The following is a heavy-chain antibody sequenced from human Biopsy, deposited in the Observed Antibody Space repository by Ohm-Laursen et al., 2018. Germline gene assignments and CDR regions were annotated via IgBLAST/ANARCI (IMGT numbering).Heavy chain of an antibody. CDR3: ARGMAVAVTLYYFDY. Sequence: ASVKVSCKSSGYTFSNYGINWVRQAPGQGLEWMGWISAYNGNTYSAQKVQGRVSMTTDTSTTAAYMELRSLRSDDTAIYYCARGMAVAVTLYYFDYWGQGSLLTVSS. CDR1: GYTFSNYG. D-gene: IGHD6-19*01. V-gene: IGHV1-18*01. J-gene: IGHJ4*02. CDR2: ISAYNGNT.